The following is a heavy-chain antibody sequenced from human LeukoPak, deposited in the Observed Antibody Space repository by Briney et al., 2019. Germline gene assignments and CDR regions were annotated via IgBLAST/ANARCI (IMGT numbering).Heavy chain of an antibody. J-gene: IGHJ4*02. V-gene: IGHV3-30*18. D-gene: IGHD2/OR15-2a*01. CDR3: VKDMNSGSPLYYFQS. Sequence: PGGSLRLSCAASGFTFSGFAVYWIRQAPGKGLEWVAVISYDGDKKYYPDSVKGRFTISRDDSRNALYLQLSSLGAEDTAVYYCVKDMNSGSPLYYFQSWGQGTLVTVSS. CDR2: ISYDGDKK. CDR1: GFTFSGFA.